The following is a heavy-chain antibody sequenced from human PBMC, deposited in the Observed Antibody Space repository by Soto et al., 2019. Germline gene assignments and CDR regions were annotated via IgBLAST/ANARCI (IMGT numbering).Heavy chain of an antibody. CDR1: GYSFTSYW. J-gene: IGHJ5*02. CDR2: IDPSDSYT. Sequence: EVQLVQSGAEVKKPGESLRISCKGSGYSFTSYWISWVRQMPGKGLEWMGRIDPSDSYTNYSPSFQGHVTISADKSISIAYLQWSSLKASDTAMYYCARSSSGSYSGDWFDPWGQGTLVTVSS. CDR3: ARSSSGSYSGDWFDP. D-gene: IGHD1-26*01. V-gene: IGHV5-10-1*01.